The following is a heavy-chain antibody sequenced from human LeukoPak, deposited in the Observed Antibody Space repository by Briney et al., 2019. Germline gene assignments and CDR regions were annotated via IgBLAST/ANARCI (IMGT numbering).Heavy chain of an antibody. D-gene: IGHD5-18*01. CDR2: VYYSGST. J-gene: IGHJ6*02. V-gene: IGHV4-59*01. CDR1: GGSISSYY. CDR3: ARGGGYSYGTYYYYYYGMDV. Sequence: PSETLSLTCTVSGGSISSYYWRWIRQPPGKGLEWIGYVYYSGSTNYNPSLKSRVTISVDTSKNQFSLKLSSVTAADTAVYYCARGGGYSYGTYYYYYYGMDVWGQGTTVTVSS.